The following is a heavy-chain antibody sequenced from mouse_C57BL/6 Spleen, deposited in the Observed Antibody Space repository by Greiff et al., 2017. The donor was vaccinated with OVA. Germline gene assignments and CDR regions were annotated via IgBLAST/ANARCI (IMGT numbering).Heavy chain of an antibody. CDR1: GYAFSSYW. V-gene: IGHV1-80*01. D-gene: IGHD1-1*01. Sequence: QVQLKQSGAELVKPGASVKISCKASGYAFSSYWMNWVKQRPGKGLEWIGQIYPGDGDTNYNGKFKGKATLTADKSSSTAYMQLSSLTSEDSAVYFCAREGYGSSFLFDYWGQGTTLTVSS. CDR3: AREGYGSSFLFDY. CDR2: IYPGDGDT. J-gene: IGHJ2*01.